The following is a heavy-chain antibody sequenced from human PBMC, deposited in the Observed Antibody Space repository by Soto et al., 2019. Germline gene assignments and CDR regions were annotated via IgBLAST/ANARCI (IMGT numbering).Heavy chain of an antibody. V-gene: IGHV1-18*01. Sequence: ASVKVSCKASGYTFTSYGIRWVRHAPGQGLEWMGWISAYNGNTNYAQKLQGRVSMTTDTSTTTAYMELRRLISDDPAVYYCARGGVGAIFGVVPPMNWFDPWGQGTLVTVSA. CDR3: ARGGVGAIFGVVPPMNWFDP. J-gene: IGHJ5*02. CDR1: GYTFTSYG. CDR2: ISAYNGNT. D-gene: IGHD3-3*01.